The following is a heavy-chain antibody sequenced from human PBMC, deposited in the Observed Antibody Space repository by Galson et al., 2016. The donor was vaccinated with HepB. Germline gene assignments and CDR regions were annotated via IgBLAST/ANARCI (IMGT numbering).Heavy chain of an antibody. CDR1: GGTLNNYV. V-gene: IGHV1-69*04. CDR3: AVVSSAELVFTPSPPHDWVDF. CDR2: FIPLLGVR. J-gene: IGHJ5*01. Sequence: SVKVSCKVSGGTLNNYVISWVRQAPGQGLEWMGRFIPLLGVRHYALKLQGRLLITADTSTATAYMDLSGLRSEDTAVYLCAVVSSAELVFTPSPPHDWVDFWGQGTLVTVSS. D-gene: IGHD1-14*01.